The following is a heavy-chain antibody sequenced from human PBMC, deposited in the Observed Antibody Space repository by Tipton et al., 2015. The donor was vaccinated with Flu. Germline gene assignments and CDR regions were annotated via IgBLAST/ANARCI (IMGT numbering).Heavy chain of an antibody. Sequence: QVQLVQSGAEVKKPGASVKVSCKASGYTFTSYDINWVRQATGQGLEWMGWMNPNSGNTGYAQKFQGRVTMTRNTSISTAYMELSSLRSEDTAVYCCARLGYDFWSGYSNWFDPWGQGTLVTVSS. D-gene: IGHD3-3*01. CDR1: GYTFTSYD. CDR3: ARLGYDFWSGYSNWFDP. V-gene: IGHV1-8*01. J-gene: IGHJ5*02. CDR2: MNPNSGNT.